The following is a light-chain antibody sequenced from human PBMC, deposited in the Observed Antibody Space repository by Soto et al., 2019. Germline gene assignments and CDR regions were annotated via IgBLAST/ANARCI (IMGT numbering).Light chain of an antibody. J-gene: IGLJ1*01. CDR3: YSCSRSSGTRYV. CDR2: DVS. V-gene: IGLV2-14*03. CDR1: SSDIGTYNY. Sequence: QSVLTQPASVSGSPGQSITISCTGTSSDIGTYNYVSWYQQHPGQAPKLMIYDVSNRPSGVSDRFSGSKSVNTASLTISGLHAEDEADYYCYSCSRSSGTRYVFGNGTKLTVL.